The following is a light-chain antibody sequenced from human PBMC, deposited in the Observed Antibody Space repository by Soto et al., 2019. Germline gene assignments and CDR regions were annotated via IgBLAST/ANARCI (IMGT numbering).Light chain of an antibody. Sequence: EIVMTQSPATLSVSPGERATLSCRASQSVSSYLAWYQQKPGQAPRLLIYDASNRATGIPARFSGSGSGTDFTLTISSLEPEDFALYYCQQRSSWMTFGQGTRLEIK. CDR3: QQRSSWMT. CDR2: DAS. CDR1: QSVSSY. J-gene: IGKJ5*01. V-gene: IGKV3-11*01.